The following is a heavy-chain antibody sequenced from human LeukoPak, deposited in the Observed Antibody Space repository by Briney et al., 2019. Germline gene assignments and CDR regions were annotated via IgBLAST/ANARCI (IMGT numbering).Heavy chain of an antibody. CDR3: ARDLGYSSGWYWEYNWFDP. CDR1: GGTFSSYA. CDR2: IIPILGIA. J-gene: IGHJ5*02. D-gene: IGHD6-19*01. Sequence: SVKVSCKASGGTFSSYAISWVRQAPGQGLEWMGRIIPILGIANYAQKFQGRVTITADKSTSTAYTELSSLRSEDTAVYYCARDLGYSSGWYWEYNWFDPWGQGTLVTVSS. V-gene: IGHV1-69*04.